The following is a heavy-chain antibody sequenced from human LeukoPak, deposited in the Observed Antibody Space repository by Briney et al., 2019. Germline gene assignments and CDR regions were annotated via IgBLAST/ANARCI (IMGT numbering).Heavy chain of an antibody. D-gene: IGHD6-19*01. CDR1: GFTFSSYA. CDR3: ARDPPVTRYSSGWYHPYYMDV. V-gene: IGHV3-30*14. J-gene: IGHJ6*03. Sequence: GGSLRLSCAASGFTFSSYAMHWVRQAPGKWLEWVAVISYDGSNKYYADSVKGRFTISRDNSKNTLYLQMNSLRAEDTAVYYCARDPPVTRYSSGWYHPYYMDVWGKGTTVTISS. CDR2: ISYDGSNK.